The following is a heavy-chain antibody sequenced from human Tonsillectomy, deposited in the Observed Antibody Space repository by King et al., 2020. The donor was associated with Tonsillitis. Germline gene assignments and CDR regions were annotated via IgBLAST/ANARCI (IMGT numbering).Heavy chain of an antibody. V-gene: IGHV5-51*01. Sequence: QLVQSGAEVKKPGESLKISCKGSGYSFTSYWIGWVRQMPGKGLEWMGIIYPGDSDTRYSPSFQGQFTISADKSISTPYLPWSSLKASDTAMYYCARSRGSSWANFDYWGQGTLVTVSS. CDR2: IYPGDSDT. D-gene: IGHD6-13*01. CDR3: ARSRGSSWANFDY. J-gene: IGHJ4*02. CDR1: GYSFTSYW.